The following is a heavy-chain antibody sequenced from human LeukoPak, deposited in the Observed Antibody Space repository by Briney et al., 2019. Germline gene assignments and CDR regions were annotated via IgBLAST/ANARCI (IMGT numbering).Heavy chain of an antibody. CDR3: ASGIRERGFDS. J-gene: IGHJ4*02. Sequence: GGSLRLSCAASGFTFSNAWMSWVRQAPGRGLEWVSSISPSGSAIFYAHSVKGRFTISRDNAKNSLYLQMNSLRAEDTALYFCASGIRERGFDSWGQGTLVTVSS. D-gene: IGHD1-1*01. CDR1: GFTFSNAW. V-gene: IGHV3-21*01. CDR2: ISPSGSAI.